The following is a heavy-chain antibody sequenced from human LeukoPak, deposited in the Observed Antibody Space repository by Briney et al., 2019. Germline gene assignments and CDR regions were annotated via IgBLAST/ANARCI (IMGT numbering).Heavy chain of an antibody. V-gene: IGHV4-34*01. J-gene: IGHJ6*03. CDR2: IDHSGST. D-gene: IGHD5-12*01. CDR1: GRSFSDYY. CDR3: ARGLVDIVRYYYMDV. Sequence: SETLSLTCAVFGRSFSDYYWSWIRQPPGKRLEWIGEIDHSGSTNYNPSLKSRVTISVDTSKKQFSLKLTSVTAADTAVYYCARGLVDIVRYYYMDVWGKGTTVTVSS.